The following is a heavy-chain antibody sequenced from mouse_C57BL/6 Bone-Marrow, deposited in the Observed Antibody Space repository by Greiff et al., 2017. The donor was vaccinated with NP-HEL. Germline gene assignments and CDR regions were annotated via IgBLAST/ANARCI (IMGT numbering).Heavy chain of an antibody. CDR3: ARRAIYYYGSSNYAMDY. J-gene: IGHJ4*01. CDR2: IYPGGGYT. D-gene: IGHD1-1*01. V-gene: IGHV1-63*01. CDR1: GYTFTNYW. Sequence: VQLQQSGAELVRPGTSVKMSCKASGYTFTNYWIGWAKQRPGHGLEWIGDIYPGGGYTNYNEKFKGKATLTADKSSSTAYMQFSRLTSEDSAIYYCARRAIYYYGSSNYAMDYWGQGTSVTVSS.